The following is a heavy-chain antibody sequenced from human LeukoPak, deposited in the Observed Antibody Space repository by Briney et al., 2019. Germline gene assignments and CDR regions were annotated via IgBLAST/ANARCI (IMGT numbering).Heavy chain of an antibody. CDR3: ARDSDRSTSGWFGP. J-gene: IGHJ5*02. CDR1: GGSFSGYY. D-gene: IGHD2-2*01. CDR2: INHSGST. V-gene: IGHV4-34*01. Sequence: SETLSLTCAVYGGSFSGYYWSWIRQPPGKGLEWIGEINHSGSTNYNPSLKSRVTISVDTSKNQFSLKLSSVTAADTAVYYCARDSDRSTSGWFGPWGQGTLVTVSS.